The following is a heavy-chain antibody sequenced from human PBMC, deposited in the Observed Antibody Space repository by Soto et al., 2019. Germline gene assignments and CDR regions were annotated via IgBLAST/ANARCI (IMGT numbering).Heavy chain of an antibody. Sequence: EVRLLESGGGLLQPGGSLRLSCAASGFTFSNYAMTWVRQAPGKGLEWVSTISVSGGNTYYADSVKGRFTISRDNSKSTLYLQMSSLRAADTAVYYCAREGGYDWPFDYWGQGTLVTVSS. D-gene: IGHD5-12*01. CDR2: ISVSGGNT. CDR1: GFTFSNYA. CDR3: AREGGYDWPFDY. J-gene: IGHJ4*02. V-gene: IGHV3-23*01.